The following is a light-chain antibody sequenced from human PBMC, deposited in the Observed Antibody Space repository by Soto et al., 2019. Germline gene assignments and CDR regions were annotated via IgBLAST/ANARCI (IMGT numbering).Light chain of an antibody. V-gene: IGKV1-39*01. CDR1: QSISNH. CDR2: ATS. J-gene: IGKJ4*01. CDR3: QQSYSAPLT. Sequence: DIQMTQSPSSLSASVGDRVTITCRASQSISNHLNWYQQRPGKAPKFLIYATSNLQSGVPSRFSGSGSGTDFTLTINSLQPEDFATYYCQQSYSAPLTFGGGTDVDIK.